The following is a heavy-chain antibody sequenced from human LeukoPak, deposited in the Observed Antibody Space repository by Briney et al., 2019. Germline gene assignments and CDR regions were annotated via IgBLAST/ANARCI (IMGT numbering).Heavy chain of an antibody. CDR3: ARAIGTTGTPGSY. J-gene: IGHJ4*02. CDR1: GFTFTSYA. Sequence: PGGSLRLSCAASGFTFTSYAMSWVRQTPGKGLEWVSGISGSGSSTYYADSVKGRFTISRDNSKNTLYLQMNSLRAEDAAVYYCARAIGTTGTPGSYWGQGTLVTVSS. D-gene: IGHD1-1*01. V-gene: IGHV3-23*01. CDR2: ISGSGSST.